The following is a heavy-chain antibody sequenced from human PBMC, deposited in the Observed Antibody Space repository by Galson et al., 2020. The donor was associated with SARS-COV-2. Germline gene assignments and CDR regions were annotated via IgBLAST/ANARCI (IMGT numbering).Heavy chain of an antibody. CDR1: GGSFSGYY. CDR2: INHSGST. CDR3: ARGRYSSSWYGEKYYCDH. V-gene: IGHV4-34*01. J-gene: IGHJ4*02. Sequence: SETLSLTCAVYGGSFSGYYWSWIRQPPGKGLEWIGEINHSGSTNYNPSLKSRVTISVDTSKNQFSLKLSSVTAADTAVYYCARGRYSSSWYGEKYYCDHWGQGTLVTVSS. D-gene: IGHD6-13*01.